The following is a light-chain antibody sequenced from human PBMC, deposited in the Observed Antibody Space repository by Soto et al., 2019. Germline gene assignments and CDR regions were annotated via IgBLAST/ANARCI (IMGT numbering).Light chain of an antibody. J-gene: IGKJ2*01. CDR2: GAS. CDR3: QQYSSSRFT. CDR1: QNVSNSY. Sequence: DIVLTQSPGTLSLSPGERATLSCRASQNVSNSYLAWYQQKPGQPPRLLIYGASTRATGIPDRFSGGGSGTDFTLTISRLEPEDFAVYYCQQYSSSRFTFGQGTKLEIK. V-gene: IGKV3-20*01.